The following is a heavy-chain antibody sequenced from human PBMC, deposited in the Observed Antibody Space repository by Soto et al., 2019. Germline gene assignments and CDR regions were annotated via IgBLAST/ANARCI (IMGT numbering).Heavy chain of an antibody. J-gene: IGHJ4*02. Sequence: RESLRLSWAASVSTFSDHHIDWVRQAPEKGREWVGRARNKANSYTTAYAASVKGRFTISRDDSKNSLSLQMSSLKSEDMAVYFCARLMGTSFDLWGQGTLVTVSS. CDR2: ARNKANSYTT. V-gene: IGHV3-72*01. D-gene: IGHD5-12*01. CDR3: ARLMGTSFDL. CDR1: VSTFSDHH.